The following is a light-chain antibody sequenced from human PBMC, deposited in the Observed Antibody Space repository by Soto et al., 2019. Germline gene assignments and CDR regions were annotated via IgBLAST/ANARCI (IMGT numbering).Light chain of an antibody. CDR3: QHYGTSRT. Sequence: EVVLTQSPGTLSLSPGERATLSCRASQSVGSSYLTWYQQKPGQAPRLLIYGASSRAPGIPDRFSGSGSGTDFTLTISRLEPEDFAVYYCQHYGTSRTFGRGTKVEIK. CDR2: GAS. J-gene: IGKJ1*01. V-gene: IGKV3-20*01. CDR1: QSVGSSY.